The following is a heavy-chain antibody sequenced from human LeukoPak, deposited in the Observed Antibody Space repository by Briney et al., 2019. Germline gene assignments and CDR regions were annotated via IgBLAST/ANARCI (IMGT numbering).Heavy chain of an antibody. J-gene: IGHJ4*02. CDR1: GFTVSSHY. CDR3: YAMIVVALRVINDY. Sequence: GGSLRLSCVVSGFTVSSHYMSWVRKAPGKGLEWVSDIYRGGSTYYADSGKGRFDIFSGHPQNTPEVQNENLESEETAVVYCYAMIVVALRVINDYWGLGSLVTVSS. V-gene: IGHV3-66*01. D-gene: IGHD3-22*01. CDR2: IYRGGST.